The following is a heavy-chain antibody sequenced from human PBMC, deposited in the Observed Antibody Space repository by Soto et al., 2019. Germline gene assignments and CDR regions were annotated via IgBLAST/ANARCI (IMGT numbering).Heavy chain of an antibody. CDR2: INDDGSRT. CDR1: GFTLSNFW. CDR3: VRDHHDYDFWSGNPRGYFDL. Sequence: EVQLVESGGGLVQPGGSLRLSCAASGFTLSNFWMHWVRQVPGKGLVWVSRINDDGSRTKYADSVEGRLTISRDNAKNTLYLQMDSLRVDDTAVCYCVRDHHDYDFWSGNPRGYFDLWGRGTLVTVSS. J-gene: IGHJ2*01. V-gene: IGHV3-74*01. D-gene: IGHD3-3*01.